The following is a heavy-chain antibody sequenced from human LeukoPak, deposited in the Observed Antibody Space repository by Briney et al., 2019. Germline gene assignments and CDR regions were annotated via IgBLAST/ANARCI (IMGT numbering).Heavy chain of an antibody. CDR1: GYTFTSYD. Sequence: ASVKVSCKASGYTFTSYDINWVRQATGQGLEWMGWMNAGNGNTKYSQRFQGRVTITRDTSASTAYMELSSLRSEDTAVYYCAREGTYSSSWYNWFDPWGQGTLVTVSS. CDR3: AREGTYSSSWYNWFDP. CDR2: MNAGNGNT. J-gene: IGHJ5*02. V-gene: IGHV1-3*01. D-gene: IGHD6-13*01.